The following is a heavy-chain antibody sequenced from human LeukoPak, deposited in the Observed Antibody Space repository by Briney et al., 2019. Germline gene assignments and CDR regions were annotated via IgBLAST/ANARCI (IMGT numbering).Heavy chain of an antibody. CDR3: SRAPGAFDI. Sequence: ASVKVSCKASGYTFINYGINWVRQAPGQGLEWMGWINTNTGNPTYAQGFTGRFVFSLDTSVSTAYLQISGLKAEDTAVYYCSRAPGAFDIWGQGTMVTVSS. J-gene: IGHJ3*02. V-gene: IGHV7-4-1*02. CDR1: GYTFINYG. CDR2: INTNTGNP.